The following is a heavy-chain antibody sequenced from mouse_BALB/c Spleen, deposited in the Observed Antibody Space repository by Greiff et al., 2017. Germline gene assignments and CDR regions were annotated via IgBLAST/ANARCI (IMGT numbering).Heavy chain of an antibody. J-gene: IGHJ2*01. CDR3: ARRDYGYEDY. V-gene: IGHV1-69*02. D-gene: IGHD1-2*01. Sequence: VQLQQPGAELVKPGASVKLSCKASGYTFTSYWMHWVKQRPGQGLEWIGEIDPSDSYTNYNQKFKGKATLTVDKSSSTAYMQLSSLTSEDSAVYYCARRDYGYEDYWGQGTTLTVSS. CDR1: GYTFTSYW. CDR2: IDPSDSYT.